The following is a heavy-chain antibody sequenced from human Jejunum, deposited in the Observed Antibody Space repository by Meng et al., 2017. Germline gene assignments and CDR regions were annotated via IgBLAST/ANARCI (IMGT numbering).Heavy chain of an antibody. CDR2: ISPSGDAT. Sequence: ASVKVSCKASGYTFNNYYMHWVRQAPGQGLEWMGVISPSGDATGYAQKFQGRLTMTRDTSTSTLYMELNSLRSEDTAVYSCARDSTSGWFSVDYWGQGTRVTVSS. J-gene: IGHJ4*02. V-gene: IGHV1-46*02. D-gene: IGHD6-19*01. CDR3: ARDSTSGWFSVDY. CDR1: GYTFNNYY.